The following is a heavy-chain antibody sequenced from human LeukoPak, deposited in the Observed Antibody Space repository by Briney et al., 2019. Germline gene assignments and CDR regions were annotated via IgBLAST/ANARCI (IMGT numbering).Heavy chain of an antibody. V-gene: IGHV3-21*01. CDR1: GFTFSSYS. CDR2: ISSSSSST. J-gene: IGHJ3*02. Sequence: GGSVRLSCAASGFTFSSYSMSWVRQAPGKGLEWVSSISSSSSSTNYADSVQGRFTISRDNARNSLYLQMNSLRAEDTTVYYCASMVRGVGHAFDIWGQGTMVTVSS. D-gene: IGHD3-10*01. CDR3: ASMVRGVGHAFDI.